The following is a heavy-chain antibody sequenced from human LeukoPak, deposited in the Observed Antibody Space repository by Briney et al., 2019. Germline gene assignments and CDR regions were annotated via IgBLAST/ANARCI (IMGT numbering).Heavy chain of an antibody. V-gene: IGHV1-2*02. CDR1: GYTFTGYY. D-gene: IGHD1-26*01. CDR2: INPDSGGT. CDR3: ARASGSNYDMDV. J-gene: IGHJ6*03. Sequence: GASVKVSCKASGYTFTGYYMHWVRRAPGQGLEWMGWINPDSGGTNYAQKYQGRVTMTRDTSISTAYVELSRLRSDDTAVYYCARASGSNYDMDVWGKGTTVTVSS.